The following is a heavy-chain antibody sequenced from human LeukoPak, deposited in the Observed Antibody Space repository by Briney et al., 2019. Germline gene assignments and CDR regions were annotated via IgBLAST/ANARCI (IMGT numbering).Heavy chain of an antibody. CDR2: IYYSGST. V-gene: IGHV4-39*01. D-gene: IGHD3-10*01. CDR1: GGSISSSNYY. J-gene: IGHJ4*02. Sequence: PSGTLSLTCTVSGGSISSSNYYWGWIRQPPGKGLEWIGSIYYSGSTYYNPSLKSRVTISVDTSKNQFSLKLSSVTAADTAVYYCARLNYYGSGSYKATIDYWGQGTLVTVSS. CDR3: ARLNYYGSGSYKATIDY.